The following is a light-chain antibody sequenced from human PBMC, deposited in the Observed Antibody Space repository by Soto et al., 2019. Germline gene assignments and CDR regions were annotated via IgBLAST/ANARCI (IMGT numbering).Light chain of an antibody. V-gene: IGKV1-33*01. CDR1: QDISNY. Sequence: DIQMTQSPSSLSASVGDRVTITCQASQDISNYLNWYQQKPGKAPKLLIYDASNLETGVPSRFSGSGSVTDFTFTISSLQPEDIATYYCQQYDNLPPALTFGGGTKVEIK. CDR3: QQYDNLPPALT. CDR2: DAS. J-gene: IGKJ4*01.